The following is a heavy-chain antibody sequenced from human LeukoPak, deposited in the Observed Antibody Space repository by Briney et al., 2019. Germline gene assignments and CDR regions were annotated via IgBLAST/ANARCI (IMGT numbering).Heavy chain of an antibody. J-gene: IGHJ4*02. V-gene: IGHV5-51*01. D-gene: IGHD2-15*01. CDR3: ARLKGASSSGSDY. CDR1: GYSFPDYW. Sequence: GESLKISCKGSGYSFPDYWIGWVRQMPGKGLEWMGIIFPSDSDTRYSPSFQGQVTISADKSISTAYLQWSSLKASDTAMYYCARLKGASSSGSDYWGQGTLVTVSS. CDR2: IFPSDSDT.